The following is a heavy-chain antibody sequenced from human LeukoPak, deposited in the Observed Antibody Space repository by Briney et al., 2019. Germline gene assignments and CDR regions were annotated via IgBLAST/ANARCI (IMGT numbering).Heavy chain of an antibody. CDR3: AREDSGSYY. Sequence: GGSLRLSCAASGFTFSSYGMSWVRQAPGKGLEWVSAISGSGGSTYYADSVKGRFTISRDNAKNSLYLQMNSLRAEDTALYYCAREDSGSYYWGQGTLVTVSS. CDR1: GFTFSSYG. CDR2: ISGSGGST. J-gene: IGHJ4*02. D-gene: IGHD1-26*01. V-gene: IGHV3-23*01.